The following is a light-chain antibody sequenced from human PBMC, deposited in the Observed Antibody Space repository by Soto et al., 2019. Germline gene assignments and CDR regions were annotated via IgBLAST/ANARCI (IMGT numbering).Light chain of an antibody. CDR3: CSYAGTYSYV. J-gene: IGLJ1*01. CDR2: DVS. V-gene: IGLV2-11*01. CDR1: NKDVGGYDY. Sequence: LTQPPSMSGSSGQSVTLSRTGTNKDVGGYDYVSWYQQHPGKAPKLIIYDVSKRPSGVPDRFSGSKSGNTASLTISGLQAEDEADYYCCSYAGTYSYVFGTGTKVTVL.